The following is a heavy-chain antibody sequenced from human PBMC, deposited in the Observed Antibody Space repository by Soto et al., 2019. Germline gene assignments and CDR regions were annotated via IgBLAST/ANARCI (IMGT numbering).Heavy chain of an antibody. Sequence: VQLVESGGALVQPGGFLRLSCATSGFTFSRYWMHWVRQVPGKGLVWVSRINSDGSSISYSDSVKGRFTISRDNAKSTLYLQMNSLRVEDTAVYYCARLPVDTVTSLDYWGQGTLVTVSS. CDR3: ARLPVDTVTSLDY. CDR2: INSDGSSI. CDR1: GFTFSRYW. V-gene: IGHV3-74*01. J-gene: IGHJ4*02. D-gene: IGHD5-18*01.